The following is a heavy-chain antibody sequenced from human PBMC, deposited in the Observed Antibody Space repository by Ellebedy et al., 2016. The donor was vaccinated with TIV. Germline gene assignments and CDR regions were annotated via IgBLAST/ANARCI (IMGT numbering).Heavy chain of an antibody. Sequence: MPSETLSLTCTVSGGSISSSSYFWGWIRQSPGKGLEWIANIYFSGNTYYNPSLKSRVIISVDRSKNQFSLKLSSVTAADTAVYYCARQTRGGARDAFDIWGQGTLVTVSS. CDR1: GGSISSSSYF. D-gene: IGHD4-11*01. V-gene: IGHV4-39*07. CDR2: IYFSGNT. J-gene: IGHJ3*02. CDR3: ARQTRGGARDAFDI.